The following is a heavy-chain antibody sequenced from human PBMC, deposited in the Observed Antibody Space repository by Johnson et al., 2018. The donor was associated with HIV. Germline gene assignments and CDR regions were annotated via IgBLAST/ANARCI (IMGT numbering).Heavy chain of an antibody. Sequence: VQLVESGGGLVQPGGSLRLSCAASGFTFSDYGMHWVRQAPGKGLEWVAVISYDGSSKYYADSVKGRFTISRDNSKNTLYLQMNSLRVEDTAMYYCARGPILEWLSGDGFDMWGQGTKVTV. CDR2: ISYDGSSK. V-gene: IGHV3-30*19. CDR1: GFTFSDYG. J-gene: IGHJ3*02. D-gene: IGHD3-3*01. CDR3: ARGPILEWLSGDGFDM.